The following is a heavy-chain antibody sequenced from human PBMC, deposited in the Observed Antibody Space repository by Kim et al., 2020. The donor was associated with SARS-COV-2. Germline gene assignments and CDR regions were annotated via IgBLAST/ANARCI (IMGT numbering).Heavy chain of an antibody. CDR3: ARAPCGGRDCSPPNDGLDI. CDR2: INSDGSIT. J-gene: IGHJ3*02. V-gene: IGHV3-74*01. Sequence: GGSLRLSCAASGYTSSGFTFRSYWMNWVHQAPGKGLVWVSHINSDGSITKYVDSVKGRFTISRDNAKNTLYLQMNSLRGEDTALYYCARAPCGGRDCSPPNDGLDIWGQGTMVTVSS. D-gene: IGHD2-21*02. CDR1: GFTFRSYW.